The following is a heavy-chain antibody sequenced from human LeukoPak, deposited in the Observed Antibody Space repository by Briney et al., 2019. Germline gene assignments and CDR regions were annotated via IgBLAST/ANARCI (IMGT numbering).Heavy chain of an antibody. J-gene: IGHJ4*02. CDR2: IYPGDSDI. Sequence: GESLQISCKASGYTFTSYWIGWVRQMPGKGLEWMGIIYPGDSDIKYSPSFQGQVSISADKSISTAYLQWSSLKASDTAIYYCARSDYGGSYWGQGTLVTVSS. CDR3: ARSDYGGSY. CDR1: GYTFTSYW. D-gene: IGHD4-17*01. V-gene: IGHV5-51*01.